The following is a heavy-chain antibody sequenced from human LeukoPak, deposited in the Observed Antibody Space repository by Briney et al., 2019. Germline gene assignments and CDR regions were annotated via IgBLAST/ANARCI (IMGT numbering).Heavy chain of an antibody. Sequence: SETLSLTCTVSGGSISNYYWGWIRQPPGKGLEWIGYIYYSGSTYYNPSLKSRVTISVDMSKSQFSLRLTSVTAADTAVYYCARKNDFDIWGQGTLVTVSS. D-gene: IGHD2/OR15-2a*01. CDR1: GGSISNYY. V-gene: IGHV4-59*01. J-gene: IGHJ3*02. CDR3: ARKNDFDI. CDR2: IYYSGST.